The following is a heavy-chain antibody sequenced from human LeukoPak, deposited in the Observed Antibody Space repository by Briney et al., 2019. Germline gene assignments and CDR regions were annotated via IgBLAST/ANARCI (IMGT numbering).Heavy chain of an antibody. D-gene: IGHD6-19*01. CDR2: INHSGST. V-gene: IGHV4-34*01. CDR3: ARQEIGWEIYYFDY. J-gene: IGHJ4*02. CDR1: GGSFSGYY. Sequence: PSETLSLTCAVYGGSFSGYYWSWIRQPPGKGLEWIGEINHSGSTNYNPSLKSRVTISVDTSKNQFSLKLSSVTAADTAVYYCARQEIGWEIYYFDYWGQGTLVTVSS.